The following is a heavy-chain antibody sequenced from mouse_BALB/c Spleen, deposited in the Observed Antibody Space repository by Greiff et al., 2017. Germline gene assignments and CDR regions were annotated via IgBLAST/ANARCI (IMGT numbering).Heavy chain of an antibody. J-gene: IGHJ4*01. V-gene: IGHV2-6-7*01. CDR2: IWGDGST. CDR1: GFSLTGYG. Sequence: QVQLKESGPGLVAPSQSLSITCTVSGFSLTGYGVNWVRQPPGKGLEWLGMIWGDGSTDYNSALKSRLSISKDNSKSQVFLKMNSLQTDDTARYYCARDLNYGSSFCYAMDYWGQGTSVTVSS. CDR3: ARDLNYGSSFCYAMDY. D-gene: IGHD1-1*01.